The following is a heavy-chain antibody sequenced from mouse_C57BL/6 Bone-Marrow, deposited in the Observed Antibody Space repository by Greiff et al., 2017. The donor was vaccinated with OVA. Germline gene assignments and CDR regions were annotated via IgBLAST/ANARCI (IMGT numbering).Heavy chain of an antibody. CDR2: IYPRSGNT. Sequence: VKLMESGAELARPGASVKLSCKASGYTFTSYGISWVKQRTGQGLEWIGEIYPRSGNTYYNEKFKGKATLTADKSSSTAYMELRSLTSEDSAVYFCARKVELLRTFDYWGQGTTLTVSS. J-gene: IGHJ2*01. CDR1: GYTFTSYG. V-gene: IGHV1-81*01. CDR3: ARKVELLRTFDY. D-gene: IGHD1-1*01.